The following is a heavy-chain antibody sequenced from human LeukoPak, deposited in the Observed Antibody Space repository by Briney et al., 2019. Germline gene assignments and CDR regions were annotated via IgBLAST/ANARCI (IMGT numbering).Heavy chain of an antibody. CDR2: IKQDGSEK. J-gene: IGHJ6*02. CDR3: ARDTAGMDV. Sequence: PGGCLRLSCAASGFTVSSNYMSWVRQAPGKGLEWVANIKQDGSEKYYVGSVKGRFTISRDNAKNSLYLQMNSLRAEDTAVYYCARDTAGMDVWGQGNTVTVSS. V-gene: IGHV3-7*01. CDR1: GFTVSSNY.